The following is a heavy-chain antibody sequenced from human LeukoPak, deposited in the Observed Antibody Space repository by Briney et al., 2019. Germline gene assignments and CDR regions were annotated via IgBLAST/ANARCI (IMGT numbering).Heavy chain of an antibody. CDR2: INPNSGGT. CDR3: ARDREGYDILTGPGAAFDI. D-gene: IGHD3-9*01. CDR1: GYTFTGYY. J-gene: IGHJ3*02. Sequence: ASVKVSCKASGYTFTGYYMHWVRQAPGQGLEWMGWINPNSGGTNYAQKFQGRVTMTRDTSISTAYMELSRLRSNDTAVYHCARDREGYDILTGPGAAFDIWGQGTMVTVSS. V-gene: IGHV1-2*02.